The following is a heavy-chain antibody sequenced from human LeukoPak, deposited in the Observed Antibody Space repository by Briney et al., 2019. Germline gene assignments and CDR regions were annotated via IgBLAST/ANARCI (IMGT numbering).Heavy chain of an antibody. J-gene: IGHJ3*02. V-gene: IGHV3-20*04. D-gene: IGHD3-22*01. CDR3: ARERGSGYSDAFDI. CDR2: INWNGGST. CDR1: GFIFSNYA. Sequence: GGSLRLSCAASGFIFSNYAMSWVRQAPGKGLEWVSGINWNGGSTGYADSVKGRFTISRDNAKNSLYLQMNSLRAEDTALYYCARERGSGYSDAFDIWGQGTMVTVSS.